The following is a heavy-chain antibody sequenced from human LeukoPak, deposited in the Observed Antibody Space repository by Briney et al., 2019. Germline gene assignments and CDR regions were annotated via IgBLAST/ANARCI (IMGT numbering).Heavy chain of an antibody. CDR1: GFTFSSYG. CDR2: ISYDGSNK. J-gene: IGHJ4*02. V-gene: IGHV3-30*03. Sequence: GGSLRLSCAASGFTFSSYGMHWVRQAPGKGLEWAAVISYDGSNKYYADSVKGRFTISRDNSKNTLYLQMNSLRAEDTAVYYCAINGEGYSYGHGYWGQGTLVTVSS. CDR3: AINGEGYSYGHGY. D-gene: IGHD5-18*01.